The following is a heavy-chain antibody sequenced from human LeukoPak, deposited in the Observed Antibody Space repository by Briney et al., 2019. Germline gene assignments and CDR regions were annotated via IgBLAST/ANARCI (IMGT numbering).Heavy chain of an antibody. Sequence: PSETLSLTCTVSGGSINTYYWSWIRQPPGKGLEWIGYIYYSGSTNYNPSLNIRVTISVDTSKNQFSLRLNSVTAADTAVYYCAAGEYGSGSYYSDYWGQGTLVTVSS. CDR1: GGSINTYY. D-gene: IGHD3-10*01. J-gene: IGHJ4*02. CDR3: AAGEYGSGSYYSDY. CDR2: IYYSGST. V-gene: IGHV4-59*08.